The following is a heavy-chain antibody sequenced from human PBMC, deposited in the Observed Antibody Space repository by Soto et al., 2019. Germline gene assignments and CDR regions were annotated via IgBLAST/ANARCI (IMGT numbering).Heavy chain of an antibody. CDR1: GGSIKNTGAN. V-gene: IGHV4-39*01. D-gene: IGHD1-26*01. J-gene: IGHJ5*02. Sequence: PSETLSLTCTVSGGSIKNTGANWGWVRQPPGKGLEWIGSVYYTGTTYYNPSLQSRVTISIDTSKNQYSLSVNSVAAADTAVYYCAIHTSGSRSGTHTWCQGILLTGFS. CDR3: AIHTSGSRSGTHT. CDR2: VYYTGTT.